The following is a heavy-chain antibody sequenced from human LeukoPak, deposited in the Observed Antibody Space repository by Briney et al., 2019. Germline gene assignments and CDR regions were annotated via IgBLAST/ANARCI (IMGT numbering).Heavy chain of an antibody. D-gene: IGHD3-22*01. CDR2: ISYDGSNK. J-gene: IGHJ4*02. Sequence: GRSLRLSCAASGFIFSSYAMHWVRQAPGKGLEWVAVISYDGSNKYYADSVKGRFTISRDNSKNTLYLQMNSLRADDTAVYYCATDSSPDFWGQGTLVTVSS. CDR1: GFIFSSYA. CDR3: ATDSSPDF. V-gene: IGHV3-30*04.